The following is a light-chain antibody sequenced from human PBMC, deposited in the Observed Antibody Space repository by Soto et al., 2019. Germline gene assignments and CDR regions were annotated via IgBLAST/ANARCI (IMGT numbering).Light chain of an antibody. J-gene: IGLJ3*02. CDR1: SSNIGAGYD. CDR3: QSFDTSLSGSRV. CDR2: GNS. V-gene: IGLV1-40*01. Sequence: QPVLTQPPSVSGAPGQRVTISCTGSSSNIGAGYDVHWYQQVPGTAPKLLLFGNSNRPSGVSDRFSGSKSGTSGSLAITGLQAEDEAVYYCQSFDTSLSGSRVFGGGTKVTVL.